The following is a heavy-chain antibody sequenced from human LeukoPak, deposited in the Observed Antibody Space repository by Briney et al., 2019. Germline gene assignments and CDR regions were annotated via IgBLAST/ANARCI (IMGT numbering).Heavy chain of an antibody. D-gene: IGHD3-16*01. CDR3: ARALGGFSDY. V-gene: IGHV3-7*05. J-gene: IGHJ4*02. CDR1: GFMFSRYW. CDR2: IKEHGSEM. Sequence: GGSLRLSCAASGFMFSRYWMSWVRQAPGRGLEWVANIKEHGSEMYYVDSVKGRFTISRDNAKNSLYLQMNILRAEDTAVYYCARALGGFSDYWGQGTLVTVSS.